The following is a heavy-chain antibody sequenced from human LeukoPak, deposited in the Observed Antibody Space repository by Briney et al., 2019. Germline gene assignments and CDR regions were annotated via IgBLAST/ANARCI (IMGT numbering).Heavy chain of an antibody. Sequence: TGGSLRLSCAASGLTFRSYTMHWVRQTPGKGLEWVAVISSDGSLKYYANSVKGRFTISRDNSKNTLFLQMISLRVEDTAVYYCAREIVGVEGRPIDYWGQGTLVTVSS. CDR1: GLTFRSYT. V-gene: IGHV3-30*14. CDR3: AREIVGVEGRPIDY. CDR2: ISSDGSLK. J-gene: IGHJ4*02. D-gene: IGHD2-15*01.